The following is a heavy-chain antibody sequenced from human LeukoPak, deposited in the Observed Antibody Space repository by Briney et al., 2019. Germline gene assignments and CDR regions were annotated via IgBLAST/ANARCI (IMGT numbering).Heavy chain of an antibody. Sequence: GGSLRLSCAASGFTFSSSAMSWVRQVPGKGLEWVSGISASGGSTYYADSVKGRFTISRDNSKNTLYLQMNSLRAEDTAVYYCAIGRDGYNYYWGQGTLVTVSS. CDR2: ISASGGST. CDR3: AIGRDGYNYY. J-gene: IGHJ4*02. CDR1: GFTFSSSA. V-gene: IGHV3-23*01. D-gene: IGHD5-24*01.